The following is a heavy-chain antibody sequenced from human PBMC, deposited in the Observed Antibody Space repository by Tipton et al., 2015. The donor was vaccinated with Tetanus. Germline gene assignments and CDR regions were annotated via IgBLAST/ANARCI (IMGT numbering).Heavy chain of an antibody. Sequence: GLVKPSETLSLTCAVSGGSLNTYYWSWIRQSPGKGLEWIGYISYSGRTNYNPSLKSRVSLSVDTAKNQFSLKLSSVTVADTAVYYCAGVLRSESVGWFDSWGQGSLVTVSS. CDR2: ISYSGRT. V-gene: IGHV4-59*08. CDR3: AGVLRSESVGWFDS. D-gene: IGHD3-3*01. J-gene: IGHJ5*01. CDR1: GGSLNTYY.